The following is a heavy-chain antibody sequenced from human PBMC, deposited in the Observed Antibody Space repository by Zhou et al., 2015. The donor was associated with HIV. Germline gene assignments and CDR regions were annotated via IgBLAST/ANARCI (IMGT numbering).Heavy chain of an antibody. V-gene: IGHV3-74*02. D-gene: IGHD7-27*01. Sequence: VQLVESGGDSVHPGGSLKLSCAASGFTFSNYWMHWVRQVPGKGLQWVSRIDNDASRTNYADSVKGRFTVSRDNAKSTLYLQMNSLRGEDAAIYYCARGLIGASVGHDYWGQGTLVTVSS. CDR3: ARGLIGASVGHDY. CDR1: GFTFSNYW. CDR2: IDNDASRT. J-gene: IGHJ4*02.